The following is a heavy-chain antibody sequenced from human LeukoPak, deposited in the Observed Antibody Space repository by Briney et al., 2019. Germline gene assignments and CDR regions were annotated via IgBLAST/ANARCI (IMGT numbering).Heavy chain of an antibody. Sequence: GGSLRLSCAASGFTFSSYSMNWVRQAPGKGLEWVGRIKSKTDGGTTDYAAPVKGRFTISRDDSKNTLYLQMNSLKTEDTAVYYCTTDPYYYDSSDQDYFDYWGQGTLVTVSS. CDR2: IKSKTDGGTT. CDR1: GFTFSSYS. V-gene: IGHV3-15*07. J-gene: IGHJ4*02. D-gene: IGHD3-22*01. CDR3: TTDPYYYDSSDQDYFDY.